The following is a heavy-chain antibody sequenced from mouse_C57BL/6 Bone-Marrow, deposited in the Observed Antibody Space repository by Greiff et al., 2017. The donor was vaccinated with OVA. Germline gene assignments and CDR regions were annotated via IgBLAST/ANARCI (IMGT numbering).Heavy chain of an antibody. CDR3: ASQSLYYNGSSPYAMDY. CDR2: IHPNSGST. J-gene: IGHJ4*01. V-gene: IGHV1-64*01. D-gene: IGHD1-1*01. CDR1: GYTFTSYW. Sequence: VQLQQPGAELVKPGASVKLSCKASGYTFTSYWMHWVKQRPGQGLEWIGMIHPNSGSTNYNEKFKSKATLTVDKSSSTAYMQLSSLTSEDSAVYYCASQSLYYNGSSPYAMDYWGKGTSVTVSS.